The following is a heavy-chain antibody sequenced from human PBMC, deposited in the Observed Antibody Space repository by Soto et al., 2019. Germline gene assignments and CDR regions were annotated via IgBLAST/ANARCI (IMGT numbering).Heavy chain of an antibody. Sequence: EVQLLESGGGLVQPGGSLRLSCTASGFAFSSYAMSWVRQAPGKGLEWVSAISGSGGSTYYTDSVKGRFTISRDNSKNTLYLQMNSLRAEDTAVYYCAKGEYSSGWYWGQGTLVTVSS. CDR3: AKGEYSSGWY. CDR1: GFAFSSYA. CDR2: ISGSGGST. J-gene: IGHJ4*02. V-gene: IGHV3-23*01. D-gene: IGHD6-19*01.